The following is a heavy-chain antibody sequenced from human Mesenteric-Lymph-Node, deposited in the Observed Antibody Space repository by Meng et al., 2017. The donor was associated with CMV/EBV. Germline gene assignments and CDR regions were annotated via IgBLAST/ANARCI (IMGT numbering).Heavy chain of an antibody. Sequence: GESLKISCKASGYTLTNYWIAWVRQKPGKGLEWMGSINPDDSSTRYSPPFQGQVTISVDKSIGTAYLQWSGLKASDTAMYYCARLPMSYCSSTTCYFSYLDYWGQGTLVTVSS. D-gene: IGHD2-2*01. CDR1: GYTLTNYW. CDR3: ARLPMSYCSSTTCYFSYLDY. CDR2: INPDDSST. J-gene: IGHJ4*02. V-gene: IGHV5-51*01.